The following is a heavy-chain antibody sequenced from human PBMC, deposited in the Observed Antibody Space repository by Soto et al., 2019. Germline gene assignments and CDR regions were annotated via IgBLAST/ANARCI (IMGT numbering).Heavy chain of an antibody. D-gene: IGHD6-6*01. CDR1: GGSISSDD. CDR2: IYYSGST. CDR3: ARGRWYSSSSAVYYYCYYMDV. V-gene: IGHV4-59*01. J-gene: IGHJ6*03. Sequence: EALCLTWTVSGGSISSDDWSWFRHPPGKGLEWIGYIYYSGSTNYNPSLKSRVTISVDTSKNQFSLKLSSVTAADTAVYYCARGRWYSSSSAVYYYCYYMDVWGKGTTVTVSS.